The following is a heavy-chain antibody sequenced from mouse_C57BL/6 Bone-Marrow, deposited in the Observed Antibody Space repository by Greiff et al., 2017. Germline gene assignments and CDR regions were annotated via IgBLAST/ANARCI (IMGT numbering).Heavy chain of an antibody. CDR3: ARQSMVWYAMDY. CDR2: ISSGSSTI. J-gene: IGHJ4*01. CDR1: GFTFSDYG. D-gene: IGHD2-2*01. Sequence: EVKLVESGGGLVKPGGSLKLSCAASGFTFSDYGMHWVRQAPEKGLEWVAYISSGSSTIYYADTVKGRFTISRDNAKNTLFLQMTSLRSEDTAMYYRARQSMVWYAMDYWGQGTSVTVSS. V-gene: IGHV5-17*01.